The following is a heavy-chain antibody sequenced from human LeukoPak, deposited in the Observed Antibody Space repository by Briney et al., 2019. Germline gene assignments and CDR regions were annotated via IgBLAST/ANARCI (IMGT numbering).Heavy chain of an antibody. D-gene: IGHD6-19*01. CDR2: FSSGGSA. CDR1: GGSISSSSYY. CDR3: ARLYNKGWCFDY. Sequence: SETLSLTCIVPGGSISSSSYYWAWIRQSPGKGLEWIGTFSSGGSAYYNPSLKSRVTISVDTSKNQFSLNLSSVTAADTAVFHCARLYNKGWCFDYWSQGTLVTVSS. V-gene: IGHV4-39*01. J-gene: IGHJ4*02.